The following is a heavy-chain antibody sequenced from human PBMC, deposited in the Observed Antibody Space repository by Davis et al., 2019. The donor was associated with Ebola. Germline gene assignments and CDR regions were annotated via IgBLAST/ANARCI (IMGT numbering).Heavy chain of an antibody. Sequence: GGSLRLSCEVSGFTFSGYWMSWVRQAPGKGPEWVSYISSSSSAIYYADSVKGRFTISRDNAKNSLYLQMNSLRDEDTAVYYCARDYGSGTYFEYWGQGTLVTVSS. J-gene: IGHJ4*02. V-gene: IGHV3-48*02. CDR1: GFTFSGYW. CDR2: ISSSSSAI. CDR3: ARDYGSGTYFEY. D-gene: IGHD3-10*01.